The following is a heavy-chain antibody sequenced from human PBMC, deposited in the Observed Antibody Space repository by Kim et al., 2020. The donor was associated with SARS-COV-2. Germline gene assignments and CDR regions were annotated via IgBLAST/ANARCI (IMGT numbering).Heavy chain of an antibody. CDR1: GFTFSSYD. Sequence: GGSLRLSCAASGFTFSSYDMSWVRQAPGKGLEWVSAITGSGGSTYYADSVKGRFTMSRDNSKNTLYLQMNSLRAEDTAVYYCARHGIIFDYWGQGTLVTVSS. CDR2: ITGSGGST. V-gene: IGHV3-23*01. D-gene: IGHD3-10*01. CDR3: ARHGIIFDY. J-gene: IGHJ4*02.